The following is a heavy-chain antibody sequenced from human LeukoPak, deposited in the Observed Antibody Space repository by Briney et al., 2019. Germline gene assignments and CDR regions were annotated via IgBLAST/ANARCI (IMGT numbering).Heavy chain of an antibody. Sequence: GGSLRLSCAASGFTFSDYYMSWIRQAPGKGLEWVSYISSSGSTIYYADSVKGRFTISRDNAKNSLYLQMNSLRAEDTAVYYCARGIIVVVPAAMDDAFDIWGQGTMVTVSS. CDR1: GFTFSDYY. D-gene: IGHD2-2*01. J-gene: IGHJ3*02. V-gene: IGHV3-11*04. CDR2: ISSSGSTI. CDR3: ARGIIVVVPAAMDDAFDI.